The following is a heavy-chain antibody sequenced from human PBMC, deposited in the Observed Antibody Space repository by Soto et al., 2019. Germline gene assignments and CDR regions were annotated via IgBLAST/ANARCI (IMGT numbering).Heavy chain of an antibody. CDR3: AHRQMGLAVAPAFDY. J-gene: IGHJ4*02. D-gene: IGHD6-19*01. CDR1: GFSLSTSGVG. Sequence: SGPTLVNPTQTPTLTCTFSGFSLSTSGVGVGWIRQPPGKALEWLALIYWDDDKRYSPSLKSRLTITKDTSNNQVVLTMTNMDPVDSAIYFCAHRQMGLAVAPAFDYWGQGTLVTVSS. CDR2: IYWDDDK. V-gene: IGHV2-5*02.